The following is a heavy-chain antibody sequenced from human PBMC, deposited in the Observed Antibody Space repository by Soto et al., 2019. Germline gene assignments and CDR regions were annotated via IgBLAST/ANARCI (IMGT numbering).Heavy chain of an antibody. Sequence: SGGSLRLSCAASGFTFSSYSMNWVRQAPGKGLEWVSSISSSSSYIYYADSVKGRFTISRDNAKNSLYLQMNSLRAEDTAVYYCARWGANWDSSGYYYAPDVNFDYWGQGTLVTVSS. CDR3: ARWGANWDSSGYYYAPDVNFDY. V-gene: IGHV3-21*01. D-gene: IGHD3-22*01. J-gene: IGHJ4*02. CDR1: GFTFSSYS. CDR2: ISSSSSYI.